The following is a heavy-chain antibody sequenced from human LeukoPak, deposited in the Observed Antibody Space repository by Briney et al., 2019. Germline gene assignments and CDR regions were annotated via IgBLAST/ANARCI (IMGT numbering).Heavy chain of an antibody. CDR2: ISYDGSNK. V-gene: IGHV3-30-3*01. J-gene: IGHJ5*02. Sequence: GGSLRLSCAAPGFTFSSYAMHWVRQAPGKGLEWVAVISYDGSNKYYADSVKGRFTISRDNSKNTLYLQMNSLRAEDTAVYYCARDKVVAAAGTFRFDPWGQGTLVTVSS. D-gene: IGHD6-13*01. CDR1: GFTFSSYA. CDR3: ARDKVVAAAGTFRFDP.